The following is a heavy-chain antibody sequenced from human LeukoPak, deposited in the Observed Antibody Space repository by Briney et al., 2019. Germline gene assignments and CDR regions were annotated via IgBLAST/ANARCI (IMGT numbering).Heavy chain of an antibody. Sequence: PGGSLRLSCAASGFTFSDYWMSWVRQAPGKGLEWVANIKQDGSEKYYADSVKGRFTISRDNSKNTLYLQMNSLRAEDTAVYYCAKDPRRYSRTGGYFDYWGQGTLVTVSS. V-gene: IGHV3-7*01. J-gene: IGHJ4*02. CDR2: IKQDGSEK. CDR1: GFTFSDYW. CDR3: AKDPRRYSRTGGYFDY. D-gene: IGHD6-13*01.